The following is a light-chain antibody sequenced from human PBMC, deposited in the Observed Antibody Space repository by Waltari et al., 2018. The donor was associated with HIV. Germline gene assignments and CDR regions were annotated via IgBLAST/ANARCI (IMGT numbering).Light chain of an antibody. CDR3: QQYDRLPIT. CDR2: DAS. CDR1: QDISNC. J-gene: IGKJ5*01. Sequence: DIQMTQSPSSLSASVGDIVTITCQASQDISNCLNWYQQKPGKAPKLLIYDASSLQTGVPSRFSGRGSGTDFTFTITSLQAEDIAIYYCQQYDRLPITFGQGTRLEIK. V-gene: IGKV1-33*01.